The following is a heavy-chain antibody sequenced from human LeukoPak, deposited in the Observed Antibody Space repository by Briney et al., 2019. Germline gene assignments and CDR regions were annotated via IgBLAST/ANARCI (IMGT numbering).Heavy chain of an antibody. J-gene: IGHJ4*02. D-gene: IGHD6-19*01. CDR3: AIVIAVAGPATFY. CDR2: IYSGGGT. V-gene: IGHV3-66*01. CDR1: GFTLRSNH. Sequence: GGSLRLSCEASGFTLRSNHMSWVRQAPGKGLEWVSLIYSGGGTYYADSVKGRFTISRDNSKNTLYLQMNSLRAEDTALYYCAIVIAVAGPATFYWGQGTLATVSS.